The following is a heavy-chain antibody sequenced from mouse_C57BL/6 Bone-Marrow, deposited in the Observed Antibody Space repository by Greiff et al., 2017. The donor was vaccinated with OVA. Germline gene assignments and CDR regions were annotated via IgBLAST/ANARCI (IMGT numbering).Heavy chain of an antibody. V-gene: IGHV1-64*01. CDR3: AREVFTTVVAYAMDY. J-gene: IGHJ4*01. CDR2: IHPNSGST. CDR1: GYTFTSYW. D-gene: IGHD1-1*01. Sequence: QVQLQQPGAELVKPGASVKLSCKASGYTFTSYWMHWVKQRPGQGLEWIGMIHPNSGSTNYNEKFKSKATLTVDKSSSTAYMQLSSLTSEDSAVYYCAREVFTTVVAYAMDYWGQGTSVTVSS.